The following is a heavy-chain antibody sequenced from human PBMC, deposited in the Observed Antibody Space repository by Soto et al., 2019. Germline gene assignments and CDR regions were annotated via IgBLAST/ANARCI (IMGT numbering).Heavy chain of an antibody. J-gene: IGHJ6*03. CDR3: ARGDWNKRYYYYMDV. D-gene: IGHD1-1*01. Sequence: PGGSLRLSCAASGFTFSSYDMHWVRQATGKGLEWVSAIGTAGDTYYPGSVEGRFTISRENAKNSLYLQMNSLRAGDTAVYYCARGDWNKRYYYYMDVWGKGTTVTVSS. CDR1: GFTFSSYD. CDR2: IGTAGDT. V-gene: IGHV3-13*01.